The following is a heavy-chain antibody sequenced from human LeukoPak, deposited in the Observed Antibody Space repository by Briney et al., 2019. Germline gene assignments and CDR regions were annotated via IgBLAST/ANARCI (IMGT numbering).Heavy chain of an antibody. J-gene: IGHJ4*02. CDR3: AKARGSEIAAATNY. CDR1: GFIFSNYA. CDR2: ISGRSDNT. Sequence: GASLRLSCAASGFIFSNYAMYWVRQAPGKGPEWVSAISGRSDNTYYADSVKGRFTISRDNSNNTMYLQMNSLRAEDTAVYYCAKARGSEIAAATNYWGQGALVTVSS. D-gene: IGHD6-13*01. V-gene: IGHV3-23*01.